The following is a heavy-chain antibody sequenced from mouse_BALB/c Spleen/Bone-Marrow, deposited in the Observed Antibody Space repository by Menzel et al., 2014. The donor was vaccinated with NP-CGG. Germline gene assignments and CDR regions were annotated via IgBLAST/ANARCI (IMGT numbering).Heavy chain of an antibody. J-gene: IGHJ3*01. CDR1: GFSLSNYG. V-gene: IGHV2-3*01. CDR3: RGGPWFAY. D-gene: IGHD3-3*01. CDR2: IWGDGST. Sequence: QVQLKQSGPGLVAPSQSLSITCTVSGFSLSNYGISWVRQPPGKGLEWLGVIWGDGSTNYHSALISRLSISKDNSKSQVLLKLNSLQTDDTATYYCRGGPWFAYWGQGTLVTVSA.